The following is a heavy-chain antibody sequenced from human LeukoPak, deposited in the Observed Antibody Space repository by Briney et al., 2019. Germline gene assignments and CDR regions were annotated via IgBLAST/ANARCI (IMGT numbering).Heavy chain of an antibody. V-gene: IGHV3-23*01. CDR3: AKEGANMVRGVQTSDY. D-gene: IGHD3-10*01. J-gene: IGHJ4*02. CDR1: GFTFSSYA. Sequence: GGSLGLSCAASGFTFSSYAMSWVRQAPGKGLEWVSAIRGSGGSTYYADSVKGRFTISRDNSKNTLYLQMNSLRAEDTAVYYCAKEGANMVRGVQTSDYWGQGTLVTVSS. CDR2: IRGSGGST.